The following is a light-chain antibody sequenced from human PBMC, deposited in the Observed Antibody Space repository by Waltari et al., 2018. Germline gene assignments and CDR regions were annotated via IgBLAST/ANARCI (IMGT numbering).Light chain of an antibody. CDR3: ALYMGSGIWV. CDR2: KAN. CDR1: LGSLLTNYY. J-gene: IGLJ3*02. V-gene: IGLV8-61*01. Sequence: QTVVTHELSLSVSLGGKGSRTVAMCLGSLLTNYYAIWYQQTPGQAPRTLVYKANARSSGVPDRFSGSILGNTAALTITGAQADDESDYYCALYMGSGIWVFGGGTRLTVL.